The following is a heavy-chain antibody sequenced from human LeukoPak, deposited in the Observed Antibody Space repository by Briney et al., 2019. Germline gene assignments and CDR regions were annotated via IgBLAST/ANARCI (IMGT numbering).Heavy chain of an antibody. CDR2: ISYDGSNK. Sequence: PGGSLRLSCAASGFTFSSHAMHWVRQAPGKGLEWVAVISYDGSNKYYADSVKGRFTISRDNSKNTLYLQMNSLRAEDTAVYYCARDYMSGYYYYGMDVWGQGTTVTVSS. J-gene: IGHJ6*02. CDR3: ARDYMSGYYYYGMDV. CDR1: GFTFSSHA. V-gene: IGHV3-30-3*01. D-gene: IGHD3-3*01.